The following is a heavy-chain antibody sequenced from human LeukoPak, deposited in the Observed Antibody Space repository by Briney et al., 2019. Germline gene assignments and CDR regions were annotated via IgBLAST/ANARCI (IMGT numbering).Heavy chain of an antibody. CDR1: GFTFSSYA. J-gene: IGHJ4*02. D-gene: IGHD3-22*01. CDR3: ARGETYYDSSGYYPYY. Sequence: GGSLRLSCAASGFTFSSYAMHWVRQAPGKGLEWVAVISYDGSNKYYADSVKGRFTISRDNSKNTLYLQMNSLRAEDTAVYYCARGETYYDSSGYYPYYWGQGTLVTVSS. V-gene: IGHV3-30-3*01. CDR2: ISYDGSNK.